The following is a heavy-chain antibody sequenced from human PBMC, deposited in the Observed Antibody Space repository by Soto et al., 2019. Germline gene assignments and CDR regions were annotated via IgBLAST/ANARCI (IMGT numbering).Heavy chain of an antibody. CDR1: AGTSSGNY. V-gene: IGHV4-34*01. D-gene: IGHD6-13*01. J-gene: IGHJ6*02. CDR3: ARGGLDGRPIAAAWIPYHYDGMDV. CDR2: INHSGST. Sequence: SENLSLTCAVYAGTSSGNYWSWFRQPPGKGLEWIGEINHSGSTNYNPSLKSRVTISVDTSKNQFSLKLSSVTAADTAVYYCARGGLDGRPIAAAWIPYHYDGMDVCGQGTSV.